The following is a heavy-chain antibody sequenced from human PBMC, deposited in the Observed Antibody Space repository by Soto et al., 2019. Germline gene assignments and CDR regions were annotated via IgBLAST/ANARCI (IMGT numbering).Heavy chain of an antibody. J-gene: IGHJ3*02. D-gene: IGHD2-8*02. V-gene: IGHV3-7*04. CDR2: IKQDASET. Sequence: GGSLRLSCGASGFTFSNYWMTWVRPAPGKGLEWVANIKQDASETFYVDSVKGRFTISRDNAKNSLYLQMNSLRAEDTAVYYCARDSGPRGYDAFDIWGQGTMVT. CDR1: GFTFSNYW. CDR3: ARDSGPRGYDAFDI.